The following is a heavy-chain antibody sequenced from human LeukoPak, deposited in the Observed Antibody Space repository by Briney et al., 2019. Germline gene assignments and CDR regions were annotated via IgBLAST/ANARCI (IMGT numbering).Heavy chain of an antibody. J-gene: IGHJ4*02. CDR3: AKDFGYGVDY. Sequence: GGSLRLSCAASGFTFSSYHMHWVRQPPGKGLEWVAFIRLDGNNKYYADSVKGRFTISRDNSKNTLFLQMSSLRAEDTDVYYCAKDFGYGVDYWGQGTLVTVSS. D-gene: IGHD5-12*01. CDR1: GFTFSSYH. CDR2: IRLDGNNK. V-gene: IGHV3-30*02.